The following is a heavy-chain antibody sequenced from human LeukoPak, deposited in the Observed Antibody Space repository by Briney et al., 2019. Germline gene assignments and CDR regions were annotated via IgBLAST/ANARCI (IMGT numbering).Heavy chain of an antibody. CDR1: GGSISRSSYY. V-gene: IGHV4-39*02. Sequence: SETLSLTCSVSGGSISRSSYYWGWIRQPPGKGLEWIGSIYYSGSTYYNPSLKSRVTISVDTSKNQFSLKLSSVTAADTAVYYCARDSTTTVTIFDYWGQGTLVTVSS. J-gene: IGHJ4*02. CDR2: IYYSGST. D-gene: IGHD4-17*01. CDR3: ARDSTTTVTIFDY.